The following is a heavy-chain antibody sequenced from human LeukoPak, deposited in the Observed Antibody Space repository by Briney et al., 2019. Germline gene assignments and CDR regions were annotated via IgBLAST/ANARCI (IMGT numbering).Heavy chain of an antibody. V-gene: IGHV1-2*02. Sequence: ASVKVSCKASGYTFTSYAMNWVRQAPGQGLEWMGWINPNSGGTNYAQKFQGRVTMTRDTSISTAYMELSRLRSDDTAVYYCARALDGRYYFDYWGQGTLVTVSS. CDR2: INPNSGGT. CDR3: ARALDGRYYFDY. J-gene: IGHJ4*02. CDR1: GYTFTSYA.